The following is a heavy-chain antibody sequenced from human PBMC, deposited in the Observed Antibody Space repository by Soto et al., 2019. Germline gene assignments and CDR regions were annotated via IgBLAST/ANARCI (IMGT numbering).Heavy chain of an antibody. V-gene: IGHV3-74*01. Sequence: GRSLRLSCSASGVTFSTLCMEWVRQAPGKGLLWVSSLNGDASTANYADSVKGRFTISRDNAKNTLYLQMNSLRAEDTAMYYCAVMSSRSDVLDVWGQGTMVTVSS. CDR3: AVMSSRSDVLDV. D-gene: IGHD6-19*01. CDR1: GVTFSTLC. J-gene: IGHJ3*01. CDR2: LNGDASTA.